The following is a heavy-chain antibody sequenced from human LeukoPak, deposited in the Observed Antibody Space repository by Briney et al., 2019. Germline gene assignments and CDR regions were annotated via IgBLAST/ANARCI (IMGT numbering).Heavy chain of an antibody. D-gene: IGHD3-22*01. CDR2: IYYSGST. Sequence: SETLPQTCTDSGGSISSYYCSWIRQPPGKGLEWIGYIYYSGSTNYNPSLKSRVTISVDTSKNQFSLKLSSVTAADTAVYYCARGDYYDSSGYYPCDAFDIWGQGTLVTVSS. V-gene: IGHV4-59*01. CDR1: GGSISSYY. J-gene: IGHJ3*02. CDR3: ARGDYYDSSGYYPCDAFDI.